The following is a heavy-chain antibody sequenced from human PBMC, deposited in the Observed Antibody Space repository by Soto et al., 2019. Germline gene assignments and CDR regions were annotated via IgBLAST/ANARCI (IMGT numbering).Heavy chain of an antibody. CDR3: VSQRTTVPTQAYFDY. J-gene: IGHJ4*02. D-gene: IGHD4-17*01. CDR2: VYYRGRS. Sequence: EILSLTCTVSGGSFTNSSYYWGWILQSPGKGLEWIGSVYYRGRSYSKSSVKSRVTISVDTSKNRFSLSLNSVTASDTAVYFCVSQRTTVPTQAYFDYWGPGALVTVSS. V-gene: IGHV4-39*01. CDR1: GGSFTNSSYY.